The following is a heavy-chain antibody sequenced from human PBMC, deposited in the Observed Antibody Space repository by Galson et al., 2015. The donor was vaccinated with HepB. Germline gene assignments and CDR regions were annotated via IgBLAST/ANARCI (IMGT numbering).Heavy chain of an antibody. V-gene: IGHV3-23*01. Sequence: SLRLSCAASGFTFSSYAMNWVRQAPGKGLEWVSAISGSGGSTYYADSVKGRFTISRDNSKNTLYLQMNSLRAEDTAVYYCATRPAASSNYWGQGTLVTVSS. CDR2: ISGSGGST. J-gene: IGHJ4*02. CDR3: ATRPAASSNY. D-gene: IGHD2-2*01. CDR1: GFTFSSYA.